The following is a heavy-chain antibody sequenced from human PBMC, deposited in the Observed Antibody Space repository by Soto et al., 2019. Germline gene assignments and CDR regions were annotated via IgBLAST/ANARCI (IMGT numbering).Heavy chain of an antibody. CDR2: IYYSGST. CDR3: ARDRGGIAAYYYGMDV. D-gene: IGHD6-13*01. CDR1: GGSIRIYY. Sequence: SEPLSLTCTVSGGSIRIYYWSWIRHPPGKGLEWIVYIYYSGSTNYNPSLKSRVTISVDTSKNQFSLKLSSVTAADTAVYYCARDRGGIAAYYYGMDVWGQGTTVTVSS. V-gene: IGHV4-59*01. J-gene: IGHJ6*02.